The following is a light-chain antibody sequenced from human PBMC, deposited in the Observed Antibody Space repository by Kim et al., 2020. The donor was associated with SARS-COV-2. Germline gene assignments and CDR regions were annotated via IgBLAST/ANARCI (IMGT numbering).Light chain of an antibody. J-gene: IGKJ5*01. CDR3: QQVDSFPIT. CDR1: QDIRSY. Sequence: DIHLTQSPSLLSASVGDRVTITCRASQDIRSYVAWYQQKPGKAPELLIDRAPTFLSGVPSRFSGSGSGTEFTLTISGLQPGDFATYYCQQVDSFPITFGQGTRLEIK. V-gene: IGKV1-9*01. CDR2: RAP.